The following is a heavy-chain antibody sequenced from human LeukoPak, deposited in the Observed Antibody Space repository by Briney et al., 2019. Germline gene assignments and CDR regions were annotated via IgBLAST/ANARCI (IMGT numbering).Heavy chain of an antibody. CDR3: ARLTRLSTSPDRYYLDY. V-gene: IGHV4-4*09. D-gene: IGHD6-6*01. J-gene: IGHJ4*02. Sequence: SETLSLTCTVSGDSISSYYWSWIRQPPGKGLEWIGYIYTSGGTNYIPSLKGRVTVSIDTSKNQFPLKLSSVTAADSAVYYCARLTRLSTSPDRYYLDYWGQGTLVTVSS. CDR1: GDSISSYY. CDR2: IYTSGGT.